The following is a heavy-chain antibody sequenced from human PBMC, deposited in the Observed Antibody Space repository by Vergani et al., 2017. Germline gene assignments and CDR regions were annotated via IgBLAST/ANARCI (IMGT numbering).Heavy chain of an antibody. CDR2: IRSKAYGGTT. V-gene: IGHV3-49*04. D-gene: IGHD1-26*01. CDR3: TRTYSGSYPGGGY. J-gene: IGHJ4*02. Sequence: EVQLLESGGGLVQPGGSLRLSCAASGFTFSSYAMSWVRQAPGKGLEWVGFIRSKAYGGTTEYAASVKGRFTISRDDSKSIAYLQMNSLKTEDTAVYYCTRTYSGSYPGGGYWGQGTLVTVSS. CDR1: GFTFSSYA.